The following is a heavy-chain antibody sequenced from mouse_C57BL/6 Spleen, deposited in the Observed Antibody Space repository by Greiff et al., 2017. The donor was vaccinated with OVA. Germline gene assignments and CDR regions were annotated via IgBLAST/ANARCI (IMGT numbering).Heavy chain of an antibody. Sequence: EVKLVESGGGLVQPGGSMKLSCVASGFTFSNYWMNWVRQSPEKGLEWVAQIRLKSDNYATHYAESVKGRFTISRDDSKSSVYLQMNNIRAEDTGIYYCTGVTTVRYFDVWGTGTTVTVSS. V-gene: IGHV6-3*01. CDR1: GFTFSNYW. J-gene: IGHJ1*03. D-gene: IGHD1-1*01. CDR3: TGVTTVRYFDV. CDR2: IRLKSDNYAT.